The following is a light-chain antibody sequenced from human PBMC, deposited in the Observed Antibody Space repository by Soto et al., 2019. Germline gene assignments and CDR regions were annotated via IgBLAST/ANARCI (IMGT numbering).Light chain of an antibody. V-gene: IGKV3-15*01. J-gene: IGKJ1*01. CDR2: RIF. CDR1: QSVSGY. Sequence: EIVLTQSPAILSLSPGETVTLSCRASQSVSGYLDWFHQKPGQAPRLVLLRIFTRAIGVPARFSGSGSETEFTLTISGLQSEDSGVYYCLQHYSWPWTFGQGTKVDI. CDR3: LQHYSWPWT.